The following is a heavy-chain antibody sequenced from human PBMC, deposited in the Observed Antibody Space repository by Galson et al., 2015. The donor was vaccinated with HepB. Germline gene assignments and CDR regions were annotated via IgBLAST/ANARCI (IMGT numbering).Heavy chain of an antibody. CDR2: TYYRSKWDN. Sequence: CAISGDSVSSNSVTWNWIRQSPSRGLEWLARTYYRSKWDNDYSVSVRSRITINAATSKNQFSLQLNSVTPDDTAVYYCARAAPGKDFDYWGQRTLVTVSS. CDR3: ARAAPGKDFDY. V-gene: IGHV6-1*01. D-gene: IGHD6-25*01. CDR1: GDSVSSNSVT. J-gene: IGHJ4*02.